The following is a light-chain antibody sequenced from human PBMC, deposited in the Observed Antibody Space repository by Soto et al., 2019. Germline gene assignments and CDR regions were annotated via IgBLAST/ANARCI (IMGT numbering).Light chain of an antibody. CDR1: SSDVGGYNY. CDR2: EVS. V-gene: IGLV2-8*01. J-gene: IGLJ2*01. CDR3: SSYAGSSNSVV. Sequence: QSALTQPPSASGSPGQSVTISCTGTSSDVGGYNYVSWYQQHPGKAPKLMIYEVSKRPSGVPDRFSGSKSGNTASLTVSGLHALVEADYYSSSYAGSSNSVVFGGGTKLTVL.